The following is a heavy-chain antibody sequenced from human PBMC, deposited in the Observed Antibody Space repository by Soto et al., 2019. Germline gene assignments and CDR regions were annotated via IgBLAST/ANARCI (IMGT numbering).Heavy chain of an antibody. D-gene: IGHD6-6*01. J-gene: IGHJ5*02. Sequence: QVQLVESGGGVVQPGRSLRLSCAASGFTFSSYGMHWVRQAPGKGLEWVAVISYDGSNKYYADSVKGRFTISRDNSKKRRYLQRNSLRVEETAVYYCGKAYSGLFFFRWWAASTQVPEPATENWFDPWGQGTLVTVSS. CDR1: GFTFSSYG. CDR2: ISYDGSNK. V-gene: IGHV3-30*18. CDR3: GKAYSGLFFFRWWAASTQVPEPATENWFDP.